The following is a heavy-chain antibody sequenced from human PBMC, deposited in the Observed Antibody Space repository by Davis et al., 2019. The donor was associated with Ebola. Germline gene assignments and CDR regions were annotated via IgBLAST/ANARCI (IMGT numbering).Heavy chain of an antibody. J-gene: IGHJ3*02. Sequence: GGSLRLSYAASGLIFNNYWMSWIRQAPGKGPEWVAIIKEDGGEKYYVDSVKGRFTISRDNSKNTLYLQMNSLRAEDTAVYYCASPITMVRGVTIDAFDIWGQGTMVTVSS. CDR3: ASPITMVRGVTIDAFDI. CDR2: IKEDGGEK. D-gene: IGHD3-10*01. V-gene: IGHV3-7*01. CDR1: GLIFNNYW.